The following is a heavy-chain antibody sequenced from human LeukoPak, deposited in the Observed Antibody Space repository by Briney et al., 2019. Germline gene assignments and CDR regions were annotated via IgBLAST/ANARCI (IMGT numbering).Heavy chain of an antibody. CDR1: GYTFTSYY. V-gene: IGHV1-46*03. Sequence: GASVKVSCKASGYTFTSYYMHWVRQAPGQGLEWMGIINPSGGSTSYAQKFQGRVTMTRDTSTSTVYMELSSLRSEDTAVCYCARERYNWKANGNFDYWGQGTLVTVSS. CDR2: INPSGGST. J-gene: IGHJ4*02. D-gene: IGHD1-1*01. CDR3: ARERYNWKANGNFDY.